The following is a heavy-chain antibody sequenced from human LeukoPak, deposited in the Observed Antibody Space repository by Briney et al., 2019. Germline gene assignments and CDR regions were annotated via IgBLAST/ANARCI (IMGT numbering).Heavy chain of an antibody. J-gene: IGHJ4*02. CDR3: ARLSSSWYFDY. Sequence: SETLSLTCTVSGGSISSYYWGWIRQPPGKGLEWIGGIYYSGSTYYNPSLKSRVTISVDTSKNQFSLKLSSVTAADTAVYYCARLSSSWYFDYWGQGTLVTVSS. D-gene: IGHD6-13*01. CDR2: IYYSGST. CDR1: GGSISSYY. V-gene: IGHV4-39*01.